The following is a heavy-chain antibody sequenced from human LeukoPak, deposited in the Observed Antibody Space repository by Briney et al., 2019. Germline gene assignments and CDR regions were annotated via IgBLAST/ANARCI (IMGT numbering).Heavy chain of an antibody. CDR2: IYHSGST. Sequence: SETLSLTCAVSDGSISSGGYYWSWIRQPPGKGLEWIGYIYHSGSTYYNPSLKSRVTISVDRSKNQFSLKLSSVTAADTAVYYCARAVGVVDPNWFDPWGQGTLVTVSS. CDR1: DGSISSGGYY. CDR3: ARAVGVVDPNWFDP. D-gene: IGHD3-22*01. V-gene: IGHV4-30-2*01. J-gene: IGHJ5*02.